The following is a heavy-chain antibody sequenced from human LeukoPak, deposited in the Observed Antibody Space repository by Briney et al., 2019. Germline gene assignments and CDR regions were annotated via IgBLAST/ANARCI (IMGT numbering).Heavy chain of an antibody. CDR2: ITGSTGST. V-gene: IGHV3-23*01. J-gene: IGHJ4*02. Sequence: GGSLRLSCAASGFTFGSYAITWVRQPPGKGLEGVSSITGSTGSTYYADSVKGRFTISRDNSKNTLYLQMNSLRAEDTAVYYCAKRYSGSSGLYNFDYWGQGTLVTVSS. CDR1: GFTFGSYA. CDR3: AKRYSGSSGLYNFDY. D-gene: IGHD1-26*01.